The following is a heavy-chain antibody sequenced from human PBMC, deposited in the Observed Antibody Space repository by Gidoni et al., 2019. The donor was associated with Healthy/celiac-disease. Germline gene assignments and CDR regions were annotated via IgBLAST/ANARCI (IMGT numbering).Heavy chain of an antibody. V-gene: IGHV3-9*01. CDR2: ISWNSGSI. D-gene: IGHD3-10*01. CDR1: GFTFADSA. Sequence: EVQLVESGGGLVQPGRSLRLSCAASGFTFADSAMPWVRQAPGKGLEWGSGISWNSGSIGYADSVKGRFTISRDNAKNSLYLQMNSLRAEDTALYYCAKDITMVRGVVFDYWGQGTLVTVSS. CDR3: AKDITMVRGVVFDY. J-gene: IGHJ4*02.